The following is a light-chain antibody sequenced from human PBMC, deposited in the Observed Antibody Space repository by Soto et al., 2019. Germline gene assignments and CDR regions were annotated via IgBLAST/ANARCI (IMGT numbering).Light chain of an antibody. CDR1: SSDVGGYNY. CDR3: SSYTISSTYV. Sequence: QSALTQPASVSGSPGQSIAISCTGTSSDVGGYNYVSWYQQHPGKAPKLLINDVSNRPSGVSSRFSGSKSGNTASLTISGLHAEDEADYYCSSYTISSTYVFGTGTKVTVL. CDR2: DVS. J-gene: IGLJ1*01. V-gene: IGLV2-14*01.